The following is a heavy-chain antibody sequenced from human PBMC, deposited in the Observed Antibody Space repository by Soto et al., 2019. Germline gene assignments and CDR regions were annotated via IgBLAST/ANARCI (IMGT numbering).Heavy chain of an antibody. Sequence: SETLSLTCTLSGGSISSGGYYWSWIRQHPGKGLEWIGYIYYSGSTYYNPSLKSRVTISVDTSKNQFSLKLNSLTAADTAVYYCARHSKKTGDFDYYYGMDVWGQGTTVT. J-gene: IGHJ6*02. D-gene: IGHD7-27*01. CDR2: IYYSGST. V-gene: IGHV4-31*03. CDR3: ARHSKKTGDFDYYYGMDV. CDR1: GGSISSGGYY.